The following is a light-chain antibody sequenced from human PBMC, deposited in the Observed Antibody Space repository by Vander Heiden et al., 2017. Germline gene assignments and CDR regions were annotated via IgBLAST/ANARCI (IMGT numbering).Light chain of an antibody. CDR2: WAS. V-gene: IGKV4-1*01. Sequence: RATINCKSSQSVLYSSNNKNYLAWYQEKPGQPPKLLIYWASTRESGVPDRFSGSGSGTDFTLTISSLQAEDVAVYYCQQYYSTPQTFGQGTKLEIK. J-gene: IGKJ2*01. CDR3: QQYYSTPQT. CDR1: QSVLYSSNNKNY.